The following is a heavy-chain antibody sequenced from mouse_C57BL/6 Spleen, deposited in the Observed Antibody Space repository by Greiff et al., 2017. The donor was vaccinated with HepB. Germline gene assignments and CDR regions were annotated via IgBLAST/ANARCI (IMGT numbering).Heavy chain of an antibody. CDR2: IHPNSGST. V-gene: IGHV1-64*01. J-gene: IGHJ4*01. CDR1: GYTFTSYW. D-gene: IGHD2-2*01. Sequence: QVQLQQPGAELVKPGASVKLSCKASGYTFTSYWMHWVKQRPGQGLEWIGMIHPNSGSTNYNEKFKSKATLTVDKSSSTAYMQLSSLTSEDSAVYYCARVPAYGYDSYAMDYWGQGTSVTVSS. CDR3: ARVPAYGYDSYAMDY.